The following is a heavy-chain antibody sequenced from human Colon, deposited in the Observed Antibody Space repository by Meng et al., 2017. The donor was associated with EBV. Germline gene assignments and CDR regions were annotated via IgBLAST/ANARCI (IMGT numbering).Heavy chain of an antibody. J-gene: IGHJ4*02. CDR2: VSYSGGT. CDR3: ARAVGPDCSSTSCPFDY. V-gene: IGHV4-61*01. CDR1: GGSVSSETYY. Sequence: QGPLRESGPGLVKPSEPLSLPCSVPGGSVSSETYYWNWIRQPPGKALEWIGYVSYSGGTNYNPSLKNRVTISVDTSKNQVSLRLSSVTAADTAVFYCARAVGPDCSSTSCPFDYWGQGTLVTVSS. D-gene: IGHD2-2*01.